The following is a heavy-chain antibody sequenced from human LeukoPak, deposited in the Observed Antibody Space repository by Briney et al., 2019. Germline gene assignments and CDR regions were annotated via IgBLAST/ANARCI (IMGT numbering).Heavy chain of an antibody. CDR3: ARGPRNSSSYQYFRG. J-gene: IGHJ1*01. V-gene: IGHV3-21*06. CDR1: GFTFSVYS. CDR2: ISSSSAYI. Sequence: GGSLRLSCAASGFTFSVYSMNWLRQAPGKGLEWVSSISSSSAYIYFADSVKGRFTISRDNAKNSLSLQMNSLRADDTAVYHCARGPRNSSSYQYFRGWGQGTLVTVSS. D-gene: IGHD6-13*01.